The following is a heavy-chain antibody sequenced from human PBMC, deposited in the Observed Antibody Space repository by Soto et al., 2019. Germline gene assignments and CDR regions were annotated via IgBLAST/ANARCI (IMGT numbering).Heavy chain of an antibody. Sequence: EVQLVESGGGLVQPGGSLRISCKGSGFSFSSYWMSWVRQAPGKGLEWVASIKQDESEKYYVDSVKGRFTISRDNVDDSVFLHMNSLSPDDTAVYFCVRVVGFDYVNWGQGTLVTVSS. CDR1: GFSFSSYW. J-gene: IGHJ4*02. CDR3: VRVVGFDYVN. V-gene: IGHV3-7*01. D-gene: IGHD3-16*01. CDR2: IKQDESEK.